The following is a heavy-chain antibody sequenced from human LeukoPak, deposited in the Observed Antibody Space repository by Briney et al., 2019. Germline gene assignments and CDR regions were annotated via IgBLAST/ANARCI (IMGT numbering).Heavy chain of an antibody. D-gene: IGHD6-19*01. CDR1: GYTFTGYY. CDR3: ASLGNPYSSGWTIDY. V-gene: IGHV1-2*02. CDR2: INPNSGGT. J-gene: IGHJ4*02. Sequence: ASVKVSCKASGYTFTGYYKHWVRQAPGQGLEWMGWINPNSGGTNYAQKFQGRVTMTRDTSISTAYMELSRLRSDDTAVYYCASLGNPYSSGWTIDYWGQGTLVTVSS.